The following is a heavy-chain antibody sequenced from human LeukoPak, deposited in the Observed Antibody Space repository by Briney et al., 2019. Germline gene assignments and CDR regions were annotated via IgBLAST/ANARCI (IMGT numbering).Heavy chain of an antibody. Sequence: GGSLRLSCAASGFTFSSYEMNWVRQAPGKGLEWVSYISSSGSTIYYADSVKGRFTISRDNAKNSLYLQMNSLRAEDTAVYYCARGPPWGASSLDYWGQGTLVTVSS. CDR2: ISSSGSTI. CDR3: ARGPPWGASSLDY. D-gene: IGHD3-16*01. CDR1: GFTFSSYE. V-gene: IGHV3-48*03. J-gene: IGHJ4*02.